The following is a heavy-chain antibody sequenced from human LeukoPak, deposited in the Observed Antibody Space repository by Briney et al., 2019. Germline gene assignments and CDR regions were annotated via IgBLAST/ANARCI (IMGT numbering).Heavy chain of an antibody. D-gene: IGHD2-21*01. CDR3: TNGGVVSGFDY. J-gene: IGHJ4*02. V-gene: IGHV3-23*01. CDR1: GFSFCTYA. Sequence: GGSLRLSCAASGFSFCTYAMTWVRQAPGKGLECVATISGSGGNTYYTDSVKGGFTISRDNSVHTLFLQMSSLRAEDTALYYCTNGGVVSGFDYWGRGVLVTVSS. CDR2: ISGSGGNT.